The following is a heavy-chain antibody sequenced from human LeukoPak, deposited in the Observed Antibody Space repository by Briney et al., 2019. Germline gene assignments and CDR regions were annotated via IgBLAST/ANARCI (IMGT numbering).Heavy chain of an antibody. CDR1: GGSFSGYY. D-gene: IGHD7-27*01. Sequence: SETLSLTCAVYGGSFSGYYWSWIRQPPGKGLEWIGEINHSGSTNYNPSLKSRVTISVDTSKNQFSLKLSSVTAADTAVYYCARYPPWGFRYYGMDVWGQGTTVTVSS. CDR2: INHSGST. V-gene: IGHV4-34*01. J-gene: IGHJ6*02. CDR3: ARYPPWGFRYYGMDV.